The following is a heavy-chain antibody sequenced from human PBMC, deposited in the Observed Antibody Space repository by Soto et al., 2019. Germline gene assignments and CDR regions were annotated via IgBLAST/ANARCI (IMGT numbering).Heavy chain of an antibody. Sequence: SETLSLTCSVSGGSINNDDFYWSWLRQTPGKGLQWIGYVYYSGSSDCIPSLKSRLSMSIDKSKNQFTLKLSSVTAADTAIYYCARMSYYYDKWYFDLWGRGTLVTV. CDR2: VYYSGSS. V-gene: IGHV4-30-4*01. D-gene: IGHD3-22*01. J-gene: IGHJ2*01. CDR1: GGSINNDDFY. CDR3: ARMSYYYDKWYFDL.